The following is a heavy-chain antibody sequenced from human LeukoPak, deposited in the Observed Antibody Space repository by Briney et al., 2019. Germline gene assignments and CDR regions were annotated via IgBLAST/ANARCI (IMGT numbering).Heavy chain of an antibody. CDR1: GYSISSGYY. Sequence: PSETLSLTCAVSGYSISSGYYWGWIRQPPGKGLEWIGSIYHSGSTYYNPSPKSRVTISVDTSKNQFSLKLSSVTAADTAVYYCARDHAMIVVVKTWFDPWGQGTLVTVSS. CDR2: IYHSGST. CDR3: ARDHAMIVVVKTWFDP. D-gene: IGHD3-22*01. J-gene: IGHJ5*02. V-gene: IGHV4-38-2*02.